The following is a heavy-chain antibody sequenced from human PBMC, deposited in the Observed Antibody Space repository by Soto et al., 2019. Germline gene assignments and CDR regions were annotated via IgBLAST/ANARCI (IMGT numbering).Heavy chain of an antibody. CDR2: ISGSGGGT. CDR1: GFTFSTYA. V-gene: IGHV3-23*01. D-gene: IGHD1-26*01. J-gene: IGHJ4*02. CDR3: AKDLGWSYGFYFDY. Sequence: EVQLLESGGGLVQPGGSLRLSCAASGFTFSTYAMSWVRQAPGKGLEWVSGISGSGGGTYYADSVKGRFTISRDNSKNTLYLQMSSLRAEDTAVYYCAKDLGWSYGFYFDYWGQGTLVTVSS.